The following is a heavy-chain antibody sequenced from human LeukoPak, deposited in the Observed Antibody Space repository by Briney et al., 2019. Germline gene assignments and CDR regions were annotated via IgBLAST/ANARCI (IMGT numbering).Heavy chain of an antibody. Sequence: GGSLRLSCAASGFTFSSYSMNWVRQAPGKGLEWVSYISSSSSTIYYADSVKGRFTVSRDDSKITLYLQMSSLRTEDTALYYCARDFSTKYSQDYWGQGTLVTVSS. J-gene: IGHJ4*02. CDR3: ARDFSTKYSQDY. CDR1: GFTFSSYS. V-gene: IGHV3-48*01. CDR2: ISSSSSTI. D-gene: IGHD1-26*01.